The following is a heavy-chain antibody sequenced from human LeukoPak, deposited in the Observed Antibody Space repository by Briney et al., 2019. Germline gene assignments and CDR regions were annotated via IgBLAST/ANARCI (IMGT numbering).Heavy chain of an antibody. J-gene: IGHJ4*02. CDR1: GGSISSYY. CDR2: IYYSGST. CDR3: ARGGRGSSWPFDY. V-gene: IGHV4-59*01. D-gene: IGHD6-13*01. Sequence: SGTLSLTCTASGGSISSYYWSWIRQPPGKGLEWIGYIYYSGSTNYNPSLKSRVTISVDTSKNQFSLKLSSVTAADTAVYYCARGGRGSSWPFDYWGQGTLVTVSS.